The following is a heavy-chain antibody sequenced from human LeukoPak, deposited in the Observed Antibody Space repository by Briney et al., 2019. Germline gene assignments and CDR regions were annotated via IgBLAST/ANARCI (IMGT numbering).Heavy chain of an antibody. J-gene: IGHJ4*02. CDR1: GYTFTGYY. Sequence: ASVKVSCKASGYTFTGYYMHWVRQAPGQGLEWMGWINPNSGGTNYAQKFQGRVTMTRDTSISTAYMELSSLRSEDTAVYYCARARGLWFGELSCDYWGQGTLVTVSS. V-gene: IGHV1-2*02. D-gene: IGHD3-10*01. CDR3: ARARGLWFGELSCDY. CDR2: INPNSGGT.